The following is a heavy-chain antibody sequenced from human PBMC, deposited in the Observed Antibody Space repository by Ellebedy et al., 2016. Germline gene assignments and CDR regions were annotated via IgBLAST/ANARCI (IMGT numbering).Heavy chain of an antibody. Sequence: GESLKISCAASGFTFSYYAMTWVRQAPGKGLEWVSAISGSGGSTYYADSVQGRFTISRDNSKNTFYLQLNGLRAEDTAVYYCAKDSGSYYVSASSDYWGQGTLVTVSS. D-gene: IGHD1-26*01. CDR2: ISGSGGST. V-gene: IGHV3-23*01. CDR1: GFTFSYYA. J-gene: IGHJ4*02. CDR3: AKDSGSYYVSASSDY.